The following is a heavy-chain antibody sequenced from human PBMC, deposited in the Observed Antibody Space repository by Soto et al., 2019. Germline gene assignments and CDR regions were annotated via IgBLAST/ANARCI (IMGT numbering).Heavy chain of an antibody. J-gene: IGHJ4*02. Sequence: EVQLVESGGGLVQPGGSLRLSCAASGFTFSSYWMSWVRQAPGKGLEWVANIKQDGSEKYYVDSVKGRFTISRDNAKNSLYLQMNSLRAEDTAVYYCARESHYGDYYFDYWGQGTLVTVSS. D-gene: IGHD4-17*01. CDR3: ARESHYGDYYFDY. V-gene: IGHV3-7*01. CDR2: IKQDGSEK. CDR1: GFTFSSYW.